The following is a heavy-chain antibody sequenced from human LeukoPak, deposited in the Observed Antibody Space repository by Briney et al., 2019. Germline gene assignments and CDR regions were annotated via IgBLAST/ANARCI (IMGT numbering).Heavy chain of an antibody. CDR3: AKDGPLDYGDYVWVPDVFDI. Sequence: PGGSLRLSCAASGFTFSSYAMSWVRQAPGNGLEWVSAISGSGGSTYYADSVKGRFTISRDNSKNTLYLQMNSLRAEDTAVYYCAKDGPLDYGDYVWVPDVFDIWGQGTMVTVSS. D-gene: IGHD4-17*01. CDR1: GFTFSSYA. J-gene: IGHJ3*02. V-gene: IGHV3-23*01. CDR2: ISGSGGST.